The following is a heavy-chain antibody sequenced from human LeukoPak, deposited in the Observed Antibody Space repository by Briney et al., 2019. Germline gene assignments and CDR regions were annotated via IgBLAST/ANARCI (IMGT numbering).Heavy chain of an antibody. Sequence: GXXXTXXYIHWVRQAPGQGLEWLGVILPSGGITTYAQRFQGRVTFTRDMAXSTVYMELRRLRYEDTAVYYCEXXXSGSYYSWGQGTLVIVSS. V-gene: IGHV1-46*01. CDR3: EXXXSGSYYS. CDR2: ILPSGGIT. D-gene: IGHD1-26*01. CDR1: GXXXTXXY. J-gene: IGHJ4*02.